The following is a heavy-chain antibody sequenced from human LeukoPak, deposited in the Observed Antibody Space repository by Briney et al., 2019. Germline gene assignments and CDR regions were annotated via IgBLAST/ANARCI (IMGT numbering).Heavy chain of an antibody. CDR2: VIPILGIA. CDR3: ARDHCSSTSCYLWWFDP. Sequence: SVKVSCKASGGTFSSYTISWVRQAPGQGLEWMGRVIPILGIANYAQKFQGRVTITADKSTSTAYMELSSLRSEDTAVYYCARDHCSSTSCYLWWFDPWGQGTLVTVSS. CDR1: GGTFSSYT. D-gene: IGHD2-2*01. J-gene: IGHJ5*02. V-gene: IGHV1-69*04.